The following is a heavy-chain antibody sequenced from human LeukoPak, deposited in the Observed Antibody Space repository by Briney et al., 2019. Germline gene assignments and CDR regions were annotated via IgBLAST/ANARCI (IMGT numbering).Heavy chain of an antibody. CDR3: VKGYDYYMDV. Sequence: GGSLRLSCAASGFAFSNYNMNWVRQAPGKGLEWVSYISSSSHSIYYADSVKGRFTFSRDNSKNTLYLQMNSLGAEDTAVYYCVKGYDYYMDVWGKGTTVTVS. CDR1: GFAFSNYN. V-gene: IGHV3-48*01. J-gene: IGHJ6*03. CDR2: ISSSSHSI.